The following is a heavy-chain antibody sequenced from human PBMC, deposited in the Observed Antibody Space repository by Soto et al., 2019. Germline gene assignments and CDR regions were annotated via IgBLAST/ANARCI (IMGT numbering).Heavy chain of an antibody. CDR1: GYTYG. CDR3: ARDLPTLDY. J-gene: IGHJ4*02. CDR2: ISGYNGNT. V-gene: IGHV1-18*01. Sequence: GASVKVSCKASGYTYGINWVRQAPGQGLEWMGWISGYNGNTKFAQTRQGRVTMTTDTSTSTAYMELRSLRSDDTAVYYCARDLPTLDYWGQGTLVTVSS.